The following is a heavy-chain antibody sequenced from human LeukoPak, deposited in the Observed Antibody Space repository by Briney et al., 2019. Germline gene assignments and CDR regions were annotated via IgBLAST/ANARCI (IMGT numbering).Heavy chain of an antibody. V-gene: IGHV3-21*04. CDR3: ARGLTGYSIYYYYYMDV. CDR2: ISSSSSYI. J-gene: IGHJ6*03. CDR1: GFTFSSYG. Sequence: PGRTLRLSYAASGFTFSSYGVSWVRQAPGKGLEWVSSISSSSSYIYYADSVKGRFTISRDNAKNSLYLQMNSLRAEDTAVYYCARGLTGYSIYYYYYMDVWGKGTTVTISS. D-gene: IGHD3-9*01.